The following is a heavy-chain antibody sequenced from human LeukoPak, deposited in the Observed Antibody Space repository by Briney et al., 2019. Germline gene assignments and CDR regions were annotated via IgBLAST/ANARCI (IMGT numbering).Heavy chain of an antibody. CDR1: GYSFTSYW. J-gene: IGHJ4*02. D-gene: IGHD3-22*01. CDR2: IYPGDSDT. V-gene: IGHV5-51*01. Sequence: GESLKISCKGSGYSFTSYWIGWVRRMPGKGLEWMGIIYPGDSDTRYSPSFQGQVTISADKSISTAYLQWSSLKASDTAMYYCARHPNYYDSSGYYYAPVDYWGQGTLVTVSS. CDR3: ARHPNYYDSSGYYYAPVDY.